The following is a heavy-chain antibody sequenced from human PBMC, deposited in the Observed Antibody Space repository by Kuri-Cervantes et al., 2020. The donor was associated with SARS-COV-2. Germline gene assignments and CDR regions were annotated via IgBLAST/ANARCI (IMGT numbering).Heavy chain of an antibody. J-gene: IGHJ6*03. V-gene: IGHV3-13*01. CDR2: IGTAGEK. D-gene: IGHD3-3*01. CDR3: ARGTDDFWSGYYPPYYYFYYMDV. Sequence: GESLKISCAASGFTFSSYDMHWVRQATGKGLEWVSAIGTAGEKYYPGSVKDRFTISIENDNNTLYLQMNSLRAGDTAVFYCARGTDDFWSGYYPPYYYFYYMDVWGKGTTVTVSS. CDR1: GFTFSSYD.